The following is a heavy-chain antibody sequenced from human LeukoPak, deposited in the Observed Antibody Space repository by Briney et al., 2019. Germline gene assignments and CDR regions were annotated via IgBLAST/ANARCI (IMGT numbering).Heavy chain of an antibody. Sequence: GGSLRLSCAASGFTFSTYAMSWVRQAPGKGLEWVSAISGSGGNSYYADSVKGHFTISRDNSKNTLYLQMNSLRAEDTAVYYCAKDWGAYSSGWYHFDYWGQGTPVTVSS. CDR1: GFTFSTYA. J-gene: IGHJ4*02. CDR3: AKDWGAYSSGWYHFDY. D-gene: IGHD6-19*01. V-gene: IGHV3-23*01. CDR2: ISGSGGNS.